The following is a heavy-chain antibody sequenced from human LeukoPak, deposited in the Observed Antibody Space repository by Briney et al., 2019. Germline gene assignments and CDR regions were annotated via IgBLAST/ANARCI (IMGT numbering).Heavy chain of an antibody. V-gene: IGHV3-15*01. Sequence: GGSLRLSCAASGFTFSNAWMSWVRQAPGKGLEWVGRIKSKTDGGTTDYAAPVKGRFTISRDDSKNTLHLQMNSLKTEDTAVYYCRAYASDAFDIWGQGTMVTVSS. D-gene: IGHD2-2*01. CDR3: RAYASDAFDI. CDR2: IKSKTDGGTT. J-gene: IGHJ3*02. CDR1: GFTFSNAW.